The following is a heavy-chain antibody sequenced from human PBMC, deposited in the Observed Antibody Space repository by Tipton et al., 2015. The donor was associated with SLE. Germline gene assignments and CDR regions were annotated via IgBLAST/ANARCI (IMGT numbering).Heavy chain of an antibody. CDR1: GFTFNAYG. V-gene: IGHV3-33*06. Sequence: SLRLSCAASGFTFNAYGMHWVRQAPGKGLEWVASVWNDGSAKYYADSVKGRFTISRDNFKNTLYLEMSSLRAVDTAVYFCAKDFGITGAIGPDSWGQGTLVTVSS. CDR3: AKDFGITGAIGPDS. D-gene: IGHD1-14*01. J-gene: IGHJ5*01. CDR2: VWNDGSAK.